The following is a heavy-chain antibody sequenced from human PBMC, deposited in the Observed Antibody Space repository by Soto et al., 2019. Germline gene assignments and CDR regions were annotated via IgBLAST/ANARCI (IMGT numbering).Heavy chain of an antibody. D-gene: IGHD6-19*01. CDR3: ARVAVPMAGPNWYFDL. CDR2: IIRIFGPA. V-gene: IGHV1-69*01. CDR1: GGTFSNYA. Sequence: QVQLVQSGAEVKKPGSSVKVSCKASGGTFSNYAFAWVRQAPGQAPGQGLEWMGGIIRIFGPADNAQKFQGRVTISADESTSTAYLELSSLRSEDTAVYFCARVAVPMAGPNWYFDLWGRGTLVTVSS. J-gene: IGHJ2*01.